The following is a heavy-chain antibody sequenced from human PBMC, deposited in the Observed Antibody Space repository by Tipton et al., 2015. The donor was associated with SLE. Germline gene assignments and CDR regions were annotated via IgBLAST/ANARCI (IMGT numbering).Heavy chain of an antibody. CDR3: AVDYSNYAYFDY. D-gene: IGHD4-11*01. CDR1: GGSISSSSYY. Sequence: TLSLTCTVSGGSISSSSYYWGWIRQPPGKGLEWIGSIYYSGSTYYNPSLKSRVTISVDTSKNQFSLKLSSVTAADTAVYYCAVDYSNYAYFDYWGQGTLVTVSS. J-gene: IGHJ4*02. CDR2: IYYSGST. V-gene: IGHV4-39*07.